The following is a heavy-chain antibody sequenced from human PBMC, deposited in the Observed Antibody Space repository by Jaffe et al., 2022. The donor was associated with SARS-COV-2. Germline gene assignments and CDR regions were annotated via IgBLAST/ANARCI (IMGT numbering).Heavy chain of an antibody. J-gene: IGHJ6*02. CDR1: GFTFSSYS. D-gene: IGHD1-7*01. CDR2: ISSSSSTI. V-gene: IGHV3-48*02. CDR3: ARESLNYDLMGYYYYGMDV. Sequence: EVQLVESGGGLVQPGGSLRLSCAASGFTFSSYSMNWVRQAPGKGLEWVSYISSSSSTIYYADSVKGRFTISRDNAKNSLYLQMNSLRDEDTAVYYCARESLNYDLMGYYYYGMDVWGQGTTVTVSS.